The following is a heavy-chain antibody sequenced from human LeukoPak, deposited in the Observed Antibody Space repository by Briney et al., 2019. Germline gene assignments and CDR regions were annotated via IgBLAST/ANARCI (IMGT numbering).Heavy chain of an antibody. CDR1: GFTFSGYG. J-gene: IGHJ5*02. CDR2: ISYDGSKK. V-gene: IGHV3-30*18. Sequence: PGGSLRLSCAASGFTFSGYGMHWARQAPGKGLEGVAVISYDGSKKYYADSVRGRFNISRDNSKNTLYLQIDSLKPEDTAVYYCANTKSDSTASPTWGQGTLVTVSS. CDR3: ANTKSDSTASPT. D-gene: IGHD2/OR15-2a*01.